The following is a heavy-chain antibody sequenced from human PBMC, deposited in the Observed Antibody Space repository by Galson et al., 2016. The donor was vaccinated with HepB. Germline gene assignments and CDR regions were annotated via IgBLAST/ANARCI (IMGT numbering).Heavy chain of an antibody. V-gene: IGHV3-21*01. J-gene: IGHJ4*02. CDR2: ISSSDRYI. D-gene: IGHD3-16*01. Sequence: SLRLSCAASGFTFSTYTMNWVRQAPGKGLEWVSSISSSDRYISYADSVKGRFTVSRDNAKNSLFLLVHNLRAEDTAVYYCARQPDYIGGDFRYYFDYWGQGILVTVSS. CDR3: ARQPDYIGGDFRYYFDY. CDR1: GFTFSTYT.